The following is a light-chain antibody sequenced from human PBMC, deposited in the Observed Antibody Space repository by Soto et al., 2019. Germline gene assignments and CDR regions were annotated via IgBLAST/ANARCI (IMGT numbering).Light chain of an antibody. CDR3: QQYGSSTWT. CDR1: QSVSSSY. V-gene: IGKV3-20*01. J-gene: IGKJ1*01. CDR2: GAS. Sequence: EIVLTQSPGTLSLSPGERATLSCRASQSVSSSYLAWYQQKPGQAPRLLIYGASSRATGIPDRFSGRGYGTDFTRTISRLETEDFAVYYCQQYGSSTWTFGQGTKVEIK.